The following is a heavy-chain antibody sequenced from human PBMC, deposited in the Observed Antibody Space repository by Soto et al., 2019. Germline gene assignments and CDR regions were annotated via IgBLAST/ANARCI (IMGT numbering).Heavy chain of an antibody. D-gene: IGHD3-9*01. J-gene: IGHJ5*02. CDR2: IYDTGST. Sequence: SETLSLTCTVSGSDITAYYWSWLRQSPGKGLEWIGHIYDTGSTTYNPSLKSRVTISVDTSNKQFSLRLTSVTAADTAVYYCARCPIDHNWFDPWGQGTLVTVSS. CDR1: GSDITAYY. V-gene: IGHV4-59*01. CDR3: ARCPIDHNWFDP.